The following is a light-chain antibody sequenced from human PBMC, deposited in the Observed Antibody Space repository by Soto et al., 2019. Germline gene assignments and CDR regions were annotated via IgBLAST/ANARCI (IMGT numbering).Light chain of an antibody. CDR1: SGHSTYV. CDR2: VNSDGSH. CDR3: QTWGSGIWV. J-gene: IGLJ3*02. Sequence: QLVLTQSPSASASLGASVKLTCTLSSGHSTYVIAWHQQQPEKGPRYLMKVNSDGSHSKGDGIPDRFSGSSSGAERYHTISSLQSEDEADYYCQTWGSGIWVFGGGTKVTVL. V-gene: IGLV4-69*01.